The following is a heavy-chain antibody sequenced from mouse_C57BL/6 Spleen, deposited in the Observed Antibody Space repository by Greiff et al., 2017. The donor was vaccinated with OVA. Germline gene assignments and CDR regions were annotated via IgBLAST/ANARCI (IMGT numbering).Heavy chain of an antibody. CDR2: IWTGGGT. Sequence: VKLMESGPGLVAPSQRLSITCTVSGFSLTSYAISWVRQPPGKGLEWLGVIWTGGGTNYNSALKSRLSISKDNSKSQVFLKMNSLQTDDTARYYCARIYYYGSNYYFDDWGQGTTLTVSS. J-gene: IGHJ2*01. CDR3: ARIYYYGSNYYFDD. D-gene: IGHD1-1*01. CDR1: GFSLTSYA. V-gene: IGHV2-9-1*01.